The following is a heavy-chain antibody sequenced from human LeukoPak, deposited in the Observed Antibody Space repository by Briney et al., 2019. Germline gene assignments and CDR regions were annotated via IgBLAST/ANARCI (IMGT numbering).Heavy chain of an antibody. CDR1: RYSFDSYA. D-gene: IGHD6-13*01. V-gene: IGHV3-23*01. J-gene: IGHJ4*02. CDR3: AKRYGDSTGWFFDF. CDR2: INGGGDIT. Sequence: GESLKLSCEGSRYSFDSYAMTWVRQAPGKGLEWVSSINGGGDITYYAESMKGRFTVSRDNSKNTLFLQMNSLRAEDTAVFYCAKRYGDSTGWFFDFWGQGSLVTVSS.